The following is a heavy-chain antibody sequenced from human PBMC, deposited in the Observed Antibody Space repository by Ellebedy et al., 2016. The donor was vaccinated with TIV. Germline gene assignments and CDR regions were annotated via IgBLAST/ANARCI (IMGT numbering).Heavy chain of an antibody. CDR1: GFTFSSYE. Sequence: GESLKISCAASGFTFSSYEMNWVRQAPGKGLEWVASIARDGSDKRYVDSVRGRFTISRDNAKNSLYVQMNSLRPEDTGVYYCVRDGGWTLDYWGQGTLVTVSS. CDR3: VRDGGWTLDY. V-gene: IGHV3-7*03. D-gene: IGHD3-16*01. J-gene: IGHJ4*02. CDR2: IARDGSDK.